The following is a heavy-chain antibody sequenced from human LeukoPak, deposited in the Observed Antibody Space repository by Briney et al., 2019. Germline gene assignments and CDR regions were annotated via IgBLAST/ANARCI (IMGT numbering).Heavy chain of an antibody. CDR1: GASITSHPWN. CDR3: ARQDYDFWSGYSQPKINWFDP. V-gene: IGHV4-39*01. Sequence: PSGTLSLTCAVSGASITSHPWNWVRQPPGKGLEWIGSIYYSGSTYYNPSLKSRVTISVDTSKNQFSLKLSSVTAADTAVYYCARQDYDFWSGYSQPKINWFDPWGQGTLVTVSS. J-gene: IGHJ5*02. D-gene: IGHD3-3*01. CDR2: IYYSGST.